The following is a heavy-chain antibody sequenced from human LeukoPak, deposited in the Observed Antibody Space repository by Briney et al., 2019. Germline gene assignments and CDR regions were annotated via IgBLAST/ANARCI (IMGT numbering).Heavy chain of an antibody. CDR3: ARDDQWLVRLDY. Sequence: ASVKVSCKASGYIFTAYYIHWVRQAPGQGLEWMGWINPNSGGTNYAQKFQGRVTMTRDTSIGTAYMELSRLRSDDTAVYYCARDDQWLVRLDYWGQGTLVTVSS. V-gene: IGHV1-2*02. J-gene: IGHJ4*02. D-gene: IGHD6-19*01. CDR2: INPNSGGT. CDR1: GYIFTAYY.